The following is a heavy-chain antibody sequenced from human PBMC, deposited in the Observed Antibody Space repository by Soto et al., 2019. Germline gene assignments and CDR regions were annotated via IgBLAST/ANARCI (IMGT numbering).Heavy chain of an antibody. J-gene: IGHJ4*02. CDR2: INPSGGST. CDR3: ARSLCSGGSCYQPFDY. D-gene: IGHD2-15*01. V-gene: IGHV1-46*03. CDR1: GYTFTSYY. Sequence: ASVKVSCKASGYTFTSYYMHWVRQAPGQGLEWMGIINPSGGSTSYAQKFQGRVTMTRDTSTSTVYMELSSLRSEDTAVYYCARSLCSGGSCYQPFDYWGQGTMVTVS.